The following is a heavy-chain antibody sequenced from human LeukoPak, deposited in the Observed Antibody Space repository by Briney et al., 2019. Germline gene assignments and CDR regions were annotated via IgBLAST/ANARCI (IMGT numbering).Heavy chain of an antibody. CDR1: GYIFTDYY. V-gene: IGHV1-69*13. CDR2: IIPIFGSA. D-gene: IGHD6-19*01. CDR3: ARVRIAVTALFDY. J-gene: IGHJ4*02. Sequence: ASVKVSCKASGYIFTDYYMHWVRQAPGQGLEWMGGIIPIFGSANYAQKLQGRLTITADESTSTAFMELNSLRSEDTAVYFCARVRIAVTALFDYWGQGTLVTVSS.